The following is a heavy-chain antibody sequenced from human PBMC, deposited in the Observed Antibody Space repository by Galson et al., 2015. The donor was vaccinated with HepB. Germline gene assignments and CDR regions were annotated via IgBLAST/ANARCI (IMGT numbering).Heavy chain of an antibody. J-gene: IGHJ4*02. V-gene: IGHV3-11*06. CDR2: ISSSSYT. CDR1: GFTFSDYY. CDR3: ARDQVEMATTGFDY. D-gene: IGHD5-24*01. Sequence: SLRLSCAASGFTFSDYYMSWIRQAPGKGLEWVSYISSSSYTNYADSVKGRFTISRDNAKNSLYLQMNSLRAEDTAVYYCARDQVEMATTGFDYWGQGTLVTVSS.